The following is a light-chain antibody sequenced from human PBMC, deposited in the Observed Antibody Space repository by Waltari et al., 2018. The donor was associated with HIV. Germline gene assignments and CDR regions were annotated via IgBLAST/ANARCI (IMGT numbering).Light chain of an antibody. CDR1: VVAKKY. Sequence: SYELTQPSSVSVSPGQTARITCTGDVVAKKYARRFQQKPGQAPVLVIYKDSERPSGIPGRFSGSSSGTTVTLTISGAQVEDEADYYCYSAADNIGVFGGGTKLTVL. CDR2: KDS. CDR3: YSAADNIGV. J-gene: IGLJ3*02. V-gene: IGLV3-27*01.